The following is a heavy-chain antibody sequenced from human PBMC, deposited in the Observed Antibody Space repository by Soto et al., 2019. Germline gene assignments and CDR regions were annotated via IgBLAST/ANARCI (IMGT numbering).Heavy chain of an antibody. J-gene: IGHJ6*02. D-gene: IGHD6-25*01. CDR1: GFTFSSYG. CDR2: IWYDGSNT. CDR3: ASPGGGYVTSGGHDGPPYYYGMDV. V-gene: IGHV3-33*01. Sequence: PAGSLRLSCAASGFTFSSYGMHWVRQAPGKGLEWVAVIWYDGSNTNYADSVKGRFTISRDNSKHPLYLKMNSLRAEDTAVYYCASPGGGYVTSGGHDGPPYYYGMDVWGQGTMVTVSS.